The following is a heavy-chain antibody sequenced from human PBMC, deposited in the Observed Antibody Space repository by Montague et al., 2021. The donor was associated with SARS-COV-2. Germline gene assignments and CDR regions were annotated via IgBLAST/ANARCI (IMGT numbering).Heavy chain of an antibody. V-gene: IGHV4-59*08. CDR1: SGSISNYY. Sequence: SETLSLTCTVSSGSISNYYWSWIRQPPGKGLEWIGFISHTESTNXNPSLESRVSISIDTSKSQFSLSLTSVTAADTAVYYCARSGVGIFDFSYFDSWGQGSLVIVSS. CDR3: ARSGVGIFDFSYFDS. D-gene: IGHD3-3*01. CDR2: ISHTEST. J-gene: IGHJ4*02.